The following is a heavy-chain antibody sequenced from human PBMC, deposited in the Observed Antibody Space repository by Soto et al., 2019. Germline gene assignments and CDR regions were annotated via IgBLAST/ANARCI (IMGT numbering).Heavy chain of an antibody. CDR2: ITGSGGTT. V-gene: IGHV3-23*01. D-gene: IGHD6-13*01. Sequence: EVQLLESGGGLVQPGGSLRLSCAASGFAFSNYAMSWVRQAPGKGLQWVSAITGSGGTTYYTDSVEGRFTISRDNSKNKLYLQMNSLRPEDTAVYYWIVEGYSSSWYYNWGQGTLVTVSS. CDR3: IVEGYSSSWYYN. J-gene: IGHJ4*02. CDR1: GFAFSNYA.